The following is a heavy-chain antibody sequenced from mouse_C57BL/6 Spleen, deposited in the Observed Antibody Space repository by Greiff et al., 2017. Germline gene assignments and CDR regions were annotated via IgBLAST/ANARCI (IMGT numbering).Heavy chain of an antibody. V-gene: IGHV14-4*01. CDR3: TTDGYLPYAMDY. J-gene: IGHJ4*01. Sequence: VQLQQSGAELVRPGASVKLSCTASGFNIKDDYMHWVKQRPEQGLEWIGWIDPENGDTEYASKFPGQATITADTSSHTAYLQISSLTSEDTSVNYCTTDGYLPYAMDYWGQGTSVTVSS. CDR1: GFNIKDDY. CDR2: IDPENGDT. D-gene: IGHD2-3*01.